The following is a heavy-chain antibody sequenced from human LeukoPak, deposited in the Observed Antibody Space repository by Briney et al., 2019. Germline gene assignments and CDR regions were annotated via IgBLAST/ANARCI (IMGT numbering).Heavy chain of an antibody. J-gene: IGHJ4*02. CDR1: GFTFSSYG. CDR3: AYGSGRPYYFDY. CDR2: ISGSGGST. Sequence: GGSLRLSCAASGFTFSSYGMRWVRQAPGKGLEWVSAISGSGGSTYYADSVKGRFTISRDNSKNTLYLQMNSLRAEDTAVYYCAYGSGRPYYFDYWGQGTLVTVSS. D-gene: IGHD3-10*01. V-gene: IGHV3-23*01.